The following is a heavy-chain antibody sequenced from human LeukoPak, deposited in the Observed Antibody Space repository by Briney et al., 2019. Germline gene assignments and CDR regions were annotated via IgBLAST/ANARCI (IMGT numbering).Heavy chain of an antibody. CDR3: AREASRYCSGGSCYQPFDY. V-gene: IGHV3-30-3*01. CDR1: GFPFSTYD. D-gene: IGHD2-15*01. J-gene: IGHJ4*02. Sequence: PGGSLRLFCAASGFPFSTYDMHWVRQAPGKGLEWVAVISYDGSNKYYADSVKGRFTTSRDNSKNTLYLQMNSLRAEDTAVYYCAREASRYCSGGSCYQPFDYWGQGTLVTVSS. CDR2: ISYDGSNK.